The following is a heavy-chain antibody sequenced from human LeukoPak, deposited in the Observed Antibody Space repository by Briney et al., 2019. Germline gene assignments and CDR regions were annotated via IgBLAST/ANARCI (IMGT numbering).Heavy chain of an antibody. V-gene: IGHV4-59*12. CDR3: ARETRLHSGSYSNDAFDI. D-gene: IGHD1-26*01. Sequence: SETLSLTCTVSGDSISSYYWSWIRQPPGKGLEWIGYMYHSGSTNYNPSLKSRVTISVDTSKNQFSLKLSSVTAADTAVYYCARETRLHSGSYSNDAFDIWGQGTMVTVSS. CDR1: GDSISSYY. CDR2: MYHSGST. J-gene: IGHJ3*02.